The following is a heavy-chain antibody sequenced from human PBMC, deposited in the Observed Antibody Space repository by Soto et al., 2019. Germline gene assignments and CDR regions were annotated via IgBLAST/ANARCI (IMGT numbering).Heavy chain of an antibody. V-gene: IGHV3-11*05. D-gene: IGHD6-13*01. CDR3: ARGRGAAADYFDF. CDR2: ISSSTSHT. CDR1: GFTFSAYY. Sequence: QVQLVESGGGLVQPGGSLRLSCAVSGFTFSAYYMTWIRQAPGKGLEWVSYISSSTSHTNYADSVKGRFTISRDNAKNSLFLQMNSLRAEDTAVYYCARGRGAAADYFDFWGQGTLVTVSS. J-gene: IGHJ4*02.